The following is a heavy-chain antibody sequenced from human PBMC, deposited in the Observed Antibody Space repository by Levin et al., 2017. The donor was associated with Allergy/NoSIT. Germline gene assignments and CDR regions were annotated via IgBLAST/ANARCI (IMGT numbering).Heavy chain of an antibody. Sequence: QSGGSLRLSCAASGFTFSSYAMSWVRQAPGKGLEWVSAISGSGGSTYYADSVKGRFTISRDNSKNTLYLQMNSLRVEDTAVYYCAKSPDGWSRGYFDYWGQGTLVTVSS. V-gene: IGHV3-23*01. CDR1: GFTFSSYA. D-gene: IGHD2-15*01. CDR2: ISGSGGST. CDR3: AKSPDGWSRGYFDY. J-gene: IGHJ4*02.